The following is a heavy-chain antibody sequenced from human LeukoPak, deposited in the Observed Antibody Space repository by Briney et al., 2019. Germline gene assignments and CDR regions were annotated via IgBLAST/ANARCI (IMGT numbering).Heavy chain of an antibody. J-gene: IGHJ2*01. CDR3: ARDLGYYYDSSGSKGYFDL. V-gene: IGHV4-31*03. Sequence: SETLSLTCTVSGGSISSGGYYWSWIRQHPGKGLEWIGYIYYSGSTYYNPSLKSRVTISVDTSKNQFSLKLSSVTAADTAVYYCARDLGYYYDSSGSKGYFDLWGRGTLVTVSS. CDR2: IYYSGST. D-gene: IGHD3-22*01. CDR1: GGSISSGGYY.